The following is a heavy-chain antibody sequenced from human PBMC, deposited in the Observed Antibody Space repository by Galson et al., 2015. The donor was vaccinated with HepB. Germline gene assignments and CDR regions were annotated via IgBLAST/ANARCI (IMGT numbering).Heavy chain of an antibody. CDR3: ARSVQVSMYGDYRWDGFDI. Sequence: SLRLSCAASGFTFSTYTMNWVRQAPGKGLEWVSSISTTHIYKYYGDSLKGRISISRDNAKNTMYLEVHSLRAEDTATYYCARSVQVSMYGDYRWDGFDIWGQGTMVTVSS. CDR2: ISTTHIYK. D-gene: IGHD4-17*01. V-gene: IGHV3-21*01. J-gene: IGHJ3*02. CDR1: GFTFSTYT.